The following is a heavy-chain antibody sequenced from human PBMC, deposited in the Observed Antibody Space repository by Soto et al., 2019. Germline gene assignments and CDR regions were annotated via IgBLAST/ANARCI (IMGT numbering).Heavy chain of an antibody. CDR2: IYYSGST. Sequence: QLQLQESGPGLVKPSETLSLTCTVSGGSVSSTTYYWGWIRQPPGTGLEWIGNIYYSGSTYYNPSLKSRVSMSVGTAKNQFPLMLSSVTAADTAVYYCATTPDYHYASSGYYPGRWFDPWGPGTLVTVSS. CDR3: ATTPDYHYASSGYYPGRWFDP. V-gene: IGHV4-39*01. CDR1: GGSVSSTTYY. J-gene: IGHJ5*02. D-gene: IGHD3-22*01.